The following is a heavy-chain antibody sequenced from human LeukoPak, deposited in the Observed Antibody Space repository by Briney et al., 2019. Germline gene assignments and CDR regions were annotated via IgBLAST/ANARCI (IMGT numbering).Heavy chain of an antibody. CDR3: ARQDIVVVPAAMGYYYYYYGMDV. CDR2: IYPGDSDT. CDR1: GYSFTSYW. V-gene: IGHV5-51*01. J-gene: IGHJ6*02. Sequence: GESLKISCKGSGYSFTSYWIGWVRQMPGKGLEWMGIIYPGDSDTRYSPFFQGQVTISADKSISTAYLQWSSLKASDTAMYYCARQDIVVVPAAMGYYYYYYGMDVWGQGTTVTVSS. D-gene: IGHD2-2*01.